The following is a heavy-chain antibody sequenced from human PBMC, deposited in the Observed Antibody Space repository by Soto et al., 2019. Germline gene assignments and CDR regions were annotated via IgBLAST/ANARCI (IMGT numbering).Heavy chain of an antibody. CDR2: IHSSGSI. CDR1: GGSIGSDDYY. D-gene: IGHD3-22*01. V-gene: IGHV4-30-4*01. Sequence: TLSLTCTVSGGSIGSDDYYWSWIRQAPGRGLEWIGYIHSSGSIYYNPSLKSRATMSIDTAGNQFSLKVSSVTVADTAVYYCARDLDGLHDDTSGPFPRPGWGQGTLVTVSS. CDR3: ARDLDGLHDDTSGPFPRPG. J-gene: IGHJ1*01.